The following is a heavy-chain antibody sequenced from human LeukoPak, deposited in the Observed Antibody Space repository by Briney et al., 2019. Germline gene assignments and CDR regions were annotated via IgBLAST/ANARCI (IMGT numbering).Heavy chain of an antibody. CDR2: ISYDGSNK. J-gene: IGHJ1*01. CDR3: ARSATVVTPGKH. V-gene: IGHV3-30*03. CDR1: GFTFSSYG. Sequence: PGRSLRLSCAASGFTFSSYGMHWVRQAPGKGLEWVAVISYDGSNKYYADSVKGRFTISRDNSKNTLYLQMNSLRAEDTAVYYCARSATVVTPGKHWGQGTLVTVSS. D-gene: IGHD4-23*01.